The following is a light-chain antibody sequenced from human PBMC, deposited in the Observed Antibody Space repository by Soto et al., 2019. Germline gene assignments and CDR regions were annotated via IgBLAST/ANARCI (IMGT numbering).Light chain of an antibody. CDR2: SAS. J-gene: IGKJ2*01. Sequence: EVVLTQSPGTLSLSPGERATLSCRASQTVNSSYLAWYQQKPGQAPRLLIYSASSRATDIPDRFSGSGSGTDFTLTISRLEPEDFQVYYCQQRSNWPPYTFGQGTKLEIK. V-gene: IGKV3D-20*02. CDR3: QQRSNWPPYT. CDR1: QTVNSSY.